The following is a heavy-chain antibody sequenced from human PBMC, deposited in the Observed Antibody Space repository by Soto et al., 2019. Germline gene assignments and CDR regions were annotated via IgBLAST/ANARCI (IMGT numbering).Heavy chain of an antibody. Sequence: GASVKVSCKASGYTFTSYGISWVRQAPGQGLEWMGWISAYNGNTNYAQKLQGRVTMTTDTSTSTAYMELRSPRSDDTAVYYCARRLIAAAGGYYYYGMDVWGQGTTVTVSS. V-gene: IGHV1-18*01. CDR3: ARRLIAAAGGYYYYGMDV. CDR2: ISAYNGNT. D-gene: IGHD6-13*01. CDR1: GYTFTSYG. J-gene: IGHJ6*02.